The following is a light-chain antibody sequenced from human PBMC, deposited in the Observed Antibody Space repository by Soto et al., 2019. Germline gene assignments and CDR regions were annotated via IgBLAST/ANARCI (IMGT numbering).Light chain of an antibody. V-gene: IGKV3-20*01. CDR3: RQYDSSPIT. CDR1: QSVSSSY. Sequence: ELVLTQSPGTLSLSPGERATLSCRASQSVSSSYLAWYQQKPGQAPRLLIYGASSRATGIPDRFSGSGSGTHFTLTISILEPEDFAVYYCRQYDSSPITFGQGTRLEIK. J-gene: IGKJ5*01. CDR2: GAS.